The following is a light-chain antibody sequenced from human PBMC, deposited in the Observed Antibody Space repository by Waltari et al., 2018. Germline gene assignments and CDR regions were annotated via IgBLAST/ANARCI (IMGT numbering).Light chain of an antibody. CDR3: QHYHTYPVT. CDR2: ESF. CDR1: KNIGSW. Sequence: DIQMTQSPSPLSASVGAPVIITCRSSKNIGSWLAWYQHKPGKAPKLLIVESFRLQSGVPSRFSGSGSGTKFTLTINSLQPDDFATYSCQHYHTYPVTFGQGTKLEIK. J-gene: IGKJ2*01. V-gene: IGKV1-5*03.